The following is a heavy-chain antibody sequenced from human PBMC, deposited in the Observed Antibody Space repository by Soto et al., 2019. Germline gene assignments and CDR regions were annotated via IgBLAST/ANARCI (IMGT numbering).Heavy chain of an antibody. CDR3: ASGKNTYYDFCSGYSPWYFDY. J-gene: IGHJ4*02. V-gene: IGHV4-39*01. D-gene: IGHD3-3*01. CDR1: DGSISSSSYY. CDR2: IYYSGST. Sequence: SETRSLTCTVSDGSISSSSYYWGWIRQPPGKGRGGGGSIYYSGSTYYNPSLKSRVTISEDTSKNQFSLKLSSVTAADTAVYYCASGKNTYYDFCSGYSPWYFDYWGQGTLVTVSS.